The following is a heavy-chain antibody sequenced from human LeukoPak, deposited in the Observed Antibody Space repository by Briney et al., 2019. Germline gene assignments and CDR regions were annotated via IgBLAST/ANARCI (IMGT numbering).Heavy chain of an antibody. V-gene: IGHV3-74*01. CDR2: ISSDGKTI. D-gene: IGHD2-8*01. Sequence: GGSLRLSCAASGFTVSGYWMNWVRQVPGKGLVWVSRISSDGKTISYADFVKGRFTMSRDNAQNTLYLQMNSLRGEDTAVYYCGREDRIVLGNDALDIWGQGTMVTVSS. J-gene: IGHJ3*02. CDR3: GREDRIVLGNDALDI. CDR1: GFTVSGYW.